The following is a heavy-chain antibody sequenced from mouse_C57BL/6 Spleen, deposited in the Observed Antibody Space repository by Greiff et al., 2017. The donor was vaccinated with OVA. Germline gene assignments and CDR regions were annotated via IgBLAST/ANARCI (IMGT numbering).Heavy chain of an antibody. CDR1: GYTFTSYW. V-gene: IGHV1-55*01. J-gene: IGHJ4*01. D-gene: IGHD1-1*01. Sequence: QVQLQQPGAELVKPGASVKMSCKASGYTFTSYWITWVKQRPGQGLEWIGDIYPGSGSTNYNEKFKSKATLTVDTSSSTAYMQLSSLTSEDSAVYYCARSGYGSSRAYAMDYWGQGTSVTVSS. CDR3: ARSGYGSSRAYAMDY. CDR2: IYPGSGST.